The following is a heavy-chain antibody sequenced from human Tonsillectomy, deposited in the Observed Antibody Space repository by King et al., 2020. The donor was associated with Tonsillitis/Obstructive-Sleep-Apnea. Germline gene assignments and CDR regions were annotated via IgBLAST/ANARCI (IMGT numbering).Heavy chain of an antibody. V-gene: IGHV3-53*01. J-gene: IGHJ6*03. CDR1: GFTVSNNY. CDR3: ASGYCSGGSCPHYYYMDV. Sequence: VQLVESGGGLIQPGGSLRLSCAASGFTVSNNYMSWVRQAPGKGLEWVSVIYSGGSTFYADSVKSRFTISRDNSKNTVYLQMNGLRAEDTAVYYCASGYCSGGSCPHYYYMDVWGRGTTVTVS. CDR2: IYSGGST. D-gene: IGHD2-15*01.